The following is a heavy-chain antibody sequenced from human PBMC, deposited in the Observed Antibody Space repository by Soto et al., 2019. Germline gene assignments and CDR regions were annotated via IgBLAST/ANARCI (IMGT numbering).Heavy chain of an antibody. Sequence: GASVKVSCKASGVTFSSYAISWVRQAPGQGLEWMGGIIPIFGTANYAQKFQGRVTITADKSTSTAYMELSSLRSEDTAVYYCARARRWLQLGYYFDYWGQGTLVTVSS. CDR3: ARARRWLQLGYYFDY. V-gene: IGHV1-69*06. CDR1: GVTFSSYA. CDR2: IIPIFGTA. D-gene: IGHD5-12*01. J-gene: IGHJ4*02.